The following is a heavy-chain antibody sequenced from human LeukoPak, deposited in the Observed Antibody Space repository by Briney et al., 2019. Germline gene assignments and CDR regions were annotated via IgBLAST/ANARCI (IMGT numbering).Heavy chain of an antibody. V-gene: IGHV3-11*01. Sequence: GGSLRLSCAASGFSFNESYMTWIRQAPGKGLEWVAYISGRSYSMYYADSVKGRFNISRVNSLNSLYLHMSSLRADDTAVYYCVRRKRRFDYWGQGTLVTVSS. J-gene: IGHJ4*02. CDR3: VRRKRRFDY. CDR2: ISGRSYSM. CDR1: GFSFNESY.